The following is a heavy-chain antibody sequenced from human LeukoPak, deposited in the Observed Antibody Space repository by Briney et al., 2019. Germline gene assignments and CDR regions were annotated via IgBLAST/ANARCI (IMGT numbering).Heavy chain of an antibody. Sequence: QARGSLRLSCAASGLAFSGYSIKSGRQTPGKGLEWGSYISSSISTIYYADSVKGRFTISRDNAKNSLYLKMNSLRAEDTAVYYCARATVTSLTYYYYYMDVWGKGTTVTVSS. CDR2: ISSSISTI. CDR1: GLAFSGYS. J-gene: IGHJ6*03. D-gene: IGHD4-11*01. CDR3: ARATVTSLTYYYYYMDV. V-gene: IGHV3-48*01.